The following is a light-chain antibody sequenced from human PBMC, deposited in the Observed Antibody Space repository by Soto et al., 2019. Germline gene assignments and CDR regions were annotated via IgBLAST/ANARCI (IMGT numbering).Light chain of an antibody. J-gene: IGKJ1*01. CDR1: QSVSSY. V-gene: IGKV3-11*01. CDR2: DAS. Sequence: EIVLTQSPATLSLSPGERATLSCRASQSVSSYLAWYQQKPGQAPRLLISDASNRATGIPARFSGSGSGTDFTLTISSLEAEDFAVYYCQHRSNWPWTFGQGTKVEIK. CDR3: QHRSNWPWT.